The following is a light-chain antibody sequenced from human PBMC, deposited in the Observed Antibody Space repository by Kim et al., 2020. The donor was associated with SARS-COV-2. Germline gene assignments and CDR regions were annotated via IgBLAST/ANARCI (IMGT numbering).Light chain of an antibody. V-gene: IGKV1-39*01. CDR1: QGIPSY. Sequence: ASVGDRVTITCRTSQGIPSYLSWYQQKPGKGPKLLIYSASTLQSGVPSRFSGSGSGTDFTLTISSLQPEDFATYYCQQSYTIPWTFGQGTKVDIK. CDR2: SAS. CDR3: QQSYTIPWT. J-gene: IGKJ1*01.